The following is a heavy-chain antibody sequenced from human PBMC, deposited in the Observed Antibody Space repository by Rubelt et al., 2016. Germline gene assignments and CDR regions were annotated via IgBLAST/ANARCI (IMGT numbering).Heavy chain of an antibody. D-gene: IGHD4-17*01. CDR2: INHSGST. V-gene: IGHV4-39*07. CDR3: ARDGFYYGDYV. CDR1: GGSISSSSYY. Sequence: QLQLQESGPGLVKPSETLSLTCTVSGGSISSSSYYWGWIRQPPGKGLEWIGEINHSGSTNYNPSLKSRVTISVDTSKNQFSLKLSSVTAADTAVYYCARDGFYYGDYVWGQGTLVTVSS. J-gene: IGHJ4*02.